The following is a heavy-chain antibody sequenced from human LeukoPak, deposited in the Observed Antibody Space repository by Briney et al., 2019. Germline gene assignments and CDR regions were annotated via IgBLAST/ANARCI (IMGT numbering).Heavy chain of an antibody. CDR1: GGSFSGYY. CDR3: ARVRFASSTSPFDY. V-gene: IGHV4-34*01. Sequence: SETLSLTCAVYGGSFSGYYWSWIRQPPGKGLEWIGEINHSGSTNYNPSLKSRVTISVDTSKNQFSLKLSSVTAADTAVYYCARVRFASSTSPFDYWGQGTLVTVSS. CDR2: INHSGST. D-gene: IGHD2-2*01. J-gene: IGHJ4*02.